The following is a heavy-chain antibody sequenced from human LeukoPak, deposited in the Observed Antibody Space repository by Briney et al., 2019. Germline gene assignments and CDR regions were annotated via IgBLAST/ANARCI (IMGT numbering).Heavy chain of an antibody. Sequence: SETLSLTCTVSGGSISSSSYYWGWIRQPPGKGLEWIGSIYYSGSTYYNPSLKSRVTISVDTSKNQFSLKLSSVTAADTAVYYCARMGPQALSYWGQGTLVTVSS. V-gene: IGHV4-39*01. D-gene: IGHD3-16*01. CDR1: GGSISSSSYY. CDR2: IYYSGST. CDR3: ARMGPQALSY. J-gene: IGHJ4*02.